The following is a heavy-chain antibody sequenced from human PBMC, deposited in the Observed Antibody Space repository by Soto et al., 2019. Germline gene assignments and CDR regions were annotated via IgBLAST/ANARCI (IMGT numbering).Heavy chain of an antibody. CDR1: GFAFTSYW. CDR3: AKDQASGQGSFDS. CDR2: VKSDGTTA. J-gene: IGHJ4*02. Sequence: VGSLRLSCGASGFAFTSYWMHWVRQAPGKGLVWVAGVKSDGTTATYADSVRGRFTISRDNAKNTLYLQMNSLRADDTAVYYCAKDQASGQGSFDSWGQGTLVTVSS. V-gene: IGHV3-74*01. D-gene: IGHD2-15*01.